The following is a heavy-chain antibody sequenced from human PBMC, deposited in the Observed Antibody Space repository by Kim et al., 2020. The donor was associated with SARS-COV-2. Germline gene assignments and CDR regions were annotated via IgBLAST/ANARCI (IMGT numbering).Heavy chain of an antibody. CDR1: GGTFSSYA. D-gene: IGHD1-1*01. CDR2: IIPIFGTA. J-gene: IGHJ4*02. Sequence: SVKVSCKASGGTFSSYAISWVRQAPGQGLEWMGGIIPIFGTANYAQKFQGRVTITADESTSTAYMELSSLRSEDTAVYYCARDREGTTRELGGFDYWGQGTLVTVSS. V-gene: IGHV1-69*13. CDR3: ARDREGTTRELGGFDY.